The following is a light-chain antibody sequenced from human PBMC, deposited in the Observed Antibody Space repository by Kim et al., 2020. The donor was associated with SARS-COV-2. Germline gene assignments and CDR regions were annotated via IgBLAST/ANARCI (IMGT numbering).Light chain of an antibody. J-gene: IGKJ4*01. CDR3: QQLHSFPLT. V-gene: IGKV1-9*01. CDR2: ATS. CDR1: QGINRD. Sequence: SAYVGDRVTITCRASQGINRDLAWYQEKPGEAPKLLIYATSVLRDGVPSRFSGSGSGTDYTLTVSSLQPEDFGTYYCQQLHSFPLTFGGGTKVEI.